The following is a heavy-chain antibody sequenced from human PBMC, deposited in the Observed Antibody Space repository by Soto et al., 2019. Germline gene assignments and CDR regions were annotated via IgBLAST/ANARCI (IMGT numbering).Heavy chain of an antibody. CDR2: ISSSGSTI. Sequence: QVQLVESGGGLVKPGGSLRLSCAASGFIFSDYYMSWIRQAPGKGLEWVSYISSSGSTIYYADSVQGRFTISRDNAKNSLYQQMNSLRAEDTAVYYCATEGNYGYHYFDYWGQGTLVTVSS. V-gene: IGHV3-11*01. D-gene: IGHD5-18*01. CDR3: ATEGNYGYHYFDY. J-gene: IGHJ4*02. CDR1: GFIFSDYY.